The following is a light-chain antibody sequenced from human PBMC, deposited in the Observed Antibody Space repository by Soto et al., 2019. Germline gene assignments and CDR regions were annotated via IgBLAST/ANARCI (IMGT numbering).Light chain of an antibody. CDR1: QSVASA. V-gene: IGKV3-15*01. CDR3: QQYRDWPLT. CDR2: DAS. Sequence: EIVLTQSPAILSVSPGERATLSCRASQSVASALAWYQQKPCQAPRLLIFDASTRATGIPARFSGSGSATEFTLTISSLQSEDFAIYSCQQYRDWPLTFGGGTKVDLK. J-gene: IGKJ4*01.